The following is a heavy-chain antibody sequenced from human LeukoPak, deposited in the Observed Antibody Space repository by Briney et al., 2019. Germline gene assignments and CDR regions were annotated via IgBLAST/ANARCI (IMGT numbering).Heavy chain of an antibody. J-gene: IGHJ4*02. V-gene: IGHV4-39*01. CDR2: ISYTAST. CDR3: ARHYSVVYPDY. CDR1: GXSISSSIFH. D-gene: IGHD2-21*01. Sequence: PSETLSLTCTVSGXSISSSIFHWGWIRQPPGKGLEWIGTISYTASTYYNASLKSRVTISVDTSRNQLSLKLSSVTAADTAVYYCARHYSVVYPDYWGQGTLVTVSS.